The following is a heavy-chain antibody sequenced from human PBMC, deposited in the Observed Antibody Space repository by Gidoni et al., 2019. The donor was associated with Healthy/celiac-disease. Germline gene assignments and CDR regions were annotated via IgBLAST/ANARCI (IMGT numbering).Heavy chain of an antibody. D-gene: IGHD3-10*01. CDR2: ISSSGSTI. CDR1: GFTFSSYE. Sequence: EVQLVEPGGGLVQHGGSLRLYCAASGFTFSSYEMNWVRQAPGKGLEWGSYISSSGSTIYYADSVKGRFTISRDNAKNSLYLQMNSLRAEDTAVYYCARGPPPGLLWFGELLYFDYWGQGTLVTVSS. J-gene: IGHJ4*02. V-gene: IGHV3-48*03. CDR3: ARGPPPGLLWFGELLYFDY.